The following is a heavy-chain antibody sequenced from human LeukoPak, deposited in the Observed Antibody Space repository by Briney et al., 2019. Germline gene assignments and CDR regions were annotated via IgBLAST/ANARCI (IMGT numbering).Heavy chain of an antibody. Sequence: GGSLRLSCAASGFTFSDYHMSWIRQAPGKGLEWVSYISSSGSTIYYADSVKGRFTISRDNAKNSLYLQMNSLRAEDTAVYYCARDPRGTAARPLDYWGQGTLVTVSS. CDR2: ISSSGSTI. V-gene: IGHV3-11*01. D-gene: IGHD6-6*01. CDR3: ARDPRGTAARPLDY. CDR1: GFTFSDYH. J-gene: IGHJ4*02.